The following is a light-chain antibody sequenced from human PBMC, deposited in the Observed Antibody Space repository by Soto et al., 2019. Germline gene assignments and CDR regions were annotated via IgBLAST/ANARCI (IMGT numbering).Light chain of an antibody. J-gene: IGKJ4*01. CDR1: QSISSW. CDR3: QQYKSYPLT. Sequence: TQSPGTLSLSPGERATLSCRASQSISSWLAWYQQKPGKAPNLLIYKASTLESGVPSRFSGSGSGTEFTLTISSVQPDDFATYYCQQYKSYPLTFGGGTKVDIK. V-gene: IGKV1-5*03. CDR2: KAS.